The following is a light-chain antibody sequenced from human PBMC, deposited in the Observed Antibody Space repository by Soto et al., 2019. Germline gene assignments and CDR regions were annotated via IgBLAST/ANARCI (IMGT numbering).Light chain of an antibody. V-gene: IGKV1-5*01. CDR1: QTISNW. J-gene: IGKJ1*01. CDR2: DAS. CDR3: QQSYSTPPT. Sequence: DIQMTQSPSTLSASVGDRVTITCRASQTISNWLAWYHQKPGKAPKLLIYDASTLESGVPSRFSGSGSGTEFTLTISSLQPDDFATYYCQQSYSTPPTFGQGTKVDIK.